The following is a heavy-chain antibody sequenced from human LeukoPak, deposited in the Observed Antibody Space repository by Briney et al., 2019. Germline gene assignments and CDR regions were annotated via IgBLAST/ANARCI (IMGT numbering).Heavy chain of an antibody. J-gene: IGHJ4*02. D-gene: IGHD3-10*01. Sequence: GGSLRLSCAASGFTFDDSAMHWVRQNPEKGLDWVSGISWNSDNIAYVDSVKGRFTISRDNRKNSLYLQMDSLRPEDTALYYCVKDGGSYGSGSNSFSHWGQGTLVIVS. CDR3: VKDGGSYGSGSNSFSH. V-gene: IGHV3-9*01. CDR1: GFTFDDSA. CDR2: ISWNSDNI.